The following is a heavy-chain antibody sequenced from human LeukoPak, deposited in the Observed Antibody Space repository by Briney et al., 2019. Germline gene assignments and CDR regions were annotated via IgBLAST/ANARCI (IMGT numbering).Heavy chain of an antibody. CDR2: INHNGST. V-gene: IGHV4-34*01. CDR3: ARGLRYFDWWLDY. Sequence: PSETLSLTCAVYGGSFSGYYWSWIRQPPGKGLEWIGEINHNGSTNYNPSLKSRVTISVDTSKNQFSLKLSSVTAADTAVYYCARGLRYFDWWLDYWGQGTLVTVSS. J-gene: IGHJ4*02. CDR1: GGSFSGYY. D-gene: IGHD3-9*01.